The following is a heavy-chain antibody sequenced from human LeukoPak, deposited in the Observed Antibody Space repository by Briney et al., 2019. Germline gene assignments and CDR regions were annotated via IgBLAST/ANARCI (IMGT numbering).Heavy chain of an antibody. Sequence: SETLSLTCTVSGGSISSYYWSWIRQPAGKGLEWIGRIHTSGGTKYNPSLKSRVTISVDKSKNQFSLKLTSVTAADTAVYYCARDLEYYYDSSGYYWGYSFDIWGQGTMVTVSS. V-gene: IGHV4-4*07. CDR2: IHTSGGT. CDR1: GGSISSYY. J-gene: IGHJ3*02. CDR3: ARDLEYYYDSSGYYWGYSFDI. D-gene: IGHD3-22*01.